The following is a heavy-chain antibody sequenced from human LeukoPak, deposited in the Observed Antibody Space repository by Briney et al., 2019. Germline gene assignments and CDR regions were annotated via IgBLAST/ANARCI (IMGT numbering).Heavy chain of an antibody. CDR2: IVPIFGTG. V-gene: IGHV1-69*13. CDR3: ARDYCSSARCSVSFDM. D-gene: IGHD2-2*01. J-gene: IGHJ3*02. CDR1: GDTFSIYG. Sequence: SVKVSCKASGDTFSIYGISWVRQAPGQGREWMGGIVPIFGTGYYAQKYQGRVTITADESTTTAYMELSSLRSEDTAVYYCARDYCSSARCSVSFDMWGQGTLVTVSS.